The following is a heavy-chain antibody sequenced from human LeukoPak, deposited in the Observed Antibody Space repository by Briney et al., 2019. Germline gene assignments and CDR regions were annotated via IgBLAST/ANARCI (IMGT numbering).Heavy chain of an antibody. V-gene: IGHV3-74*01. CDR1: GFTFSSYS. CDR3: ASTNYLDY. Sequence: GGSLRLSCAASGFTFSSYSMNWVRQAPGKGLMWVSRINSDGSSTSYADSVKGRFTISRDNAKNTLYLQMNSLRAEDTAVYYCASTNYLDYWGQGTLVTVSS. D-gene: IGHD1-26*01. J-gene: IGHJ4*02. CDR2: INSDGSST.